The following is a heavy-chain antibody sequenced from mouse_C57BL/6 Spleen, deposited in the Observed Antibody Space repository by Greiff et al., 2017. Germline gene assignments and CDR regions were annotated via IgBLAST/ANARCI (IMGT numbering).Heavy chain of an antibody. D-gene: IGHD1-3*01. J-gene: IGHJ2*01. CDR3: ARSGELRCNYFDY. CDR2: IYPGDGDT. V-gene: IGHV1-82*01. Sequence: QVQLQQSGPELVKPGASVKISCKASGYAFSSSWMNWVKQRPGKGLEWIGRIYPGDGDTNYNGKFKGKATLTADKSSSTAYMQLSSLTSEDSAVYFCARSGELRCNYFDYWGQGTTLTVSS. CDR1: GYAFSSSW.